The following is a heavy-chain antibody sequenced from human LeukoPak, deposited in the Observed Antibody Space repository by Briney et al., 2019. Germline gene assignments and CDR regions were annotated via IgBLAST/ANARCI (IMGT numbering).Heavy chain of an antibody. V-gene: IGHV4-59*12. CDR1: GGSISSYY. Sequence: SETLSLTCTVSGGSISSYYWSWIRQPPGKGLEYIGYIYYSGNTNSNPSLNSRVTISVDTSKNQFSLKLSSVTAADAAVYYCARLSPDGFDIWGQGTLVTVFS. J-gene: IGHJ3*02. CDR3: ARLSPDGFDI. D-gene: IGHD2/OR15-2a*01. CDR2: IYYSGNT.